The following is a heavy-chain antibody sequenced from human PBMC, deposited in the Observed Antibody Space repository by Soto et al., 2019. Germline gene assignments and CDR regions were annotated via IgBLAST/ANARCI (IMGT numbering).Heavy chain of an antibody. CDR2: ITGDGGDT. J-gene: IGHJ4*02. CDR3: AKGSATSRPYYSDY. V-gene: IGHV3-23*01. Sequence: GGSLRLSCVASGFTFSSYAMSWVRQAPGKGLEWVSAITGDGGDTFHADSVRGRLTISRDNSRNTLYLQMDSLRAEDTALYYCAKGSATSRPYYSDYWGQGTLVTVSS. CDR1: GFTFSSYA.